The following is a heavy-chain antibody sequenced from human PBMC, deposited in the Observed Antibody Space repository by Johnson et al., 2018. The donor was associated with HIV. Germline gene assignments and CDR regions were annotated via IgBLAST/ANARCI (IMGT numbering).Heavy chain of an antibody. CDR3: ARYYETI. J-gene: IGHJ3*02. CDR1: GFTVSSYY. V-gene: IGHV3-66*02. D-gene: IGHD3-16*01. CDR2: IYSGGST. Sequence: VQLVESGGGLVQPGGSLRLSCAASGFTVSSYYMSWVRQAPGKGLEWVSIIYSGGSTYYADSVKGRFTISRDNSKDTLYLEMNSLRAEDTAVYYCARYYETIWGQGTMVTVSS.